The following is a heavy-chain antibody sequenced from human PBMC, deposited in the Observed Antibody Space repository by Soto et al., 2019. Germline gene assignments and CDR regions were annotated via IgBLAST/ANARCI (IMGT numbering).Heavy chain of an antibody. CDR2: INDSGGRT. D-gene: IGHD5-12*01. CDR3: ARNRLHFDY. Sequence: EVQLLESGGGLVQPGGSLRLSCAASGFTFSSYDMTWVRQAPGKGLEWVSAINDSGGRTYYADSVKGRFTISRDNSKNTLYLQMSSLRVEDTAVYYCARNRLHFDYWGQGTLVTVSS. CDR1: GFTFSSYD. V-gene: IGHV3-23*01. J-gene: IGHJ4*02.